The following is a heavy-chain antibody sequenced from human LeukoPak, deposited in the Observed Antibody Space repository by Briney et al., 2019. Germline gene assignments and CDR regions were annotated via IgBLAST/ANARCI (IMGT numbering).Heavy chain of an antibody. CDR3: ARDVSDYFDY. V-gene: IGHV3-30*03. CDR2: VSYDGSND. Sequence: RSGRSLKLSCVGSGFTFSDYTMHWVCQAPGKGLEWVTVVSYDGSNDFYADSVKGRFTISRDNSKNTLYLQMNSLRSEDTAVYFCARDVSDYFDYWGQGILVSVSS. CDR1: GFTFSDYT. D-gene: IGHD5/OR15-5a*01. J-gene: IGHJ4*02.